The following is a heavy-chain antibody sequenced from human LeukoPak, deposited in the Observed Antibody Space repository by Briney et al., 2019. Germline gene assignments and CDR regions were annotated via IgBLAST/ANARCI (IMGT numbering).Heavy chain of an antibody. CDR1: GFTLSGYA. Sequence: GGSLRLSCAASGFTLSGYAMSWVRQAPGKGPQWVSAISGSGQNTYYTNSLKGRFTISRDNSKNTLYLHMNSLRAEDTAVYYCAKTSPHKYCSGGTCFLGDSDYWGQGTQVIVSS. CDR2: ISGSGQNT. D-gene: IGHD2-15*01. CDR3: AKTSPHKYCSGGTCFLGDSDY. J-gene: IGHJ4*02. V-gene: IGHV3-23*01.